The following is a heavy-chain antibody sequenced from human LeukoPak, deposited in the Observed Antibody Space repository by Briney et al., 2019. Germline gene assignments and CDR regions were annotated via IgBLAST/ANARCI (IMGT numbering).Heavy chain of an antibody. CDR3: ATRAWAHFDWLLS. D-gene: IGHD3-9*01. CDR1: LTELS. J-gene: IGHJ5*02. Sequence: LTELSMHWVRQAPGKGLEWMGGFDPEDGETIYAQKFQGRVTMTEDTSTDTAYMELSSLRSEDTAVYYCATRAWAHFDWLLSWGQGTLVTVSS. V-gene: IGHV1-24*01. CDR2: FDPEDGET.